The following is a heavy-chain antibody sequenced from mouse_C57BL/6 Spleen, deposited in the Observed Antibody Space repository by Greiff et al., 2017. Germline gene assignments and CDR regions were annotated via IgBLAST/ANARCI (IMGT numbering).Heavy chain of an antibody. CDR2: IYPGDGDT. J-gene: IGHJ3*01. D-gene: IGHD2-5*01. Sequence: LQESGPELVKPGASVKISCKASGYAFSSSWMNWVKQRPGKGLEWIGRIYPGDGDTNYNGKFKGKATLTADKSSSTAYMQLSSLTSEDSAVYFCARENSNLFAYWGQGTLVTVSA. V-gene: IGHV1-82*01. CDR3: ARENSNLFAY. CDR1: GYAFSSSW.